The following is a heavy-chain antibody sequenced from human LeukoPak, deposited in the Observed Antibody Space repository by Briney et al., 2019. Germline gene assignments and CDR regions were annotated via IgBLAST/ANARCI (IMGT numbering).Heavy chain of an antibody. V-gene: IGHV3-48*01. CDR3: ASTYSSSRGAFDI. D-gene: IGHD6-6*01. J-gene: IGHJ3*02. CDR2: ISSSSSTI. CDR1: GFTFSSYS. Sequence: PGGSLRLSCAASGFTFSSYSMNWVRQAPGKGLEWVSYISSSSSTIYYADSVKGRFTISRDNAKNSLYLQMNSLRAEDTAVYYCASTYSSSRGAFDIWGQGTMVTVSS.